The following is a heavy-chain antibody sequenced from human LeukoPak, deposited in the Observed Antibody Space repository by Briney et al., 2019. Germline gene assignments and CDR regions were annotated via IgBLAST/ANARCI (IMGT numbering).Heavy chain of an antibody. CDR3: ARARDGYNFFDY. V-gene: IGHV4-61*02. Sequence: PSQTLSLTCTVSGGSISSGSYYWNWIRQPAGKGLEWIGRIYTSGSTNYNPSLKSRVTISVDTSKNQFSLKLSSVTAADTAVYYCARARDGYNFFDYWGQGTLVTVSS. CDR2: IYTSGST. J-gene: IGHJ4*02. D-gene: IGHD5-24*01. CDR1: GGSISSGSYY.